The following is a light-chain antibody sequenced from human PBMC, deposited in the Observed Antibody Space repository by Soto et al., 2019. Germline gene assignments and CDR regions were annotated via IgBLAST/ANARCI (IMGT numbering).Light chain of an antibody. Sequence: SVLTQPASVSGSPGQSITISCTGTSSDVGGYNYVSWYQQHPGKAPKLLIYEVSHRPSGISIRFSGSKSGNTASLTISGLQAEDEADYYCRSFTYSNPYVFGTGTKVTVL. CDR3: RSFTYSNPYV. CDR2: EVS. CDR1: SSDVGGYNY. V-gene: IGLV2-14*01. J-gene: IGLJ1*01.